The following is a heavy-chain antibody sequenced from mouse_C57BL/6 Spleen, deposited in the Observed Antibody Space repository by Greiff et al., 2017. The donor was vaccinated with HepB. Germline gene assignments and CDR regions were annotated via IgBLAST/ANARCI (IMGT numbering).Heavy chain of an antibody. CDR3: AIETAQGTGYFDV. CDR2: INPSSGYT. V-gene: IGHV1-7*01. D-gene: IGHD3-2*02. CDR1: GYTFTSYW. Sequence: QVQLQQSGAELAKPGASVKLSCKASGYTFTSYWMHWVKQRPGQGLEWIGYINPSSGYTKYNQKFKDKATLTADKSSSTAYMQLSSLTYEDAAVYYCAIETAQGTGYFDVWGTGTTVTVSS. J-gene: IGHJ1*03.